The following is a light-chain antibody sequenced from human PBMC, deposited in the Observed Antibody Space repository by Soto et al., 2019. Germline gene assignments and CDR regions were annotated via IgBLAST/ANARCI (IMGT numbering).Light chain of an antibody. CDR3: QHYNSWPRTLT. Sequence: EIVMTQSPATLSVSPGERATLSCRASQSVSINLAWYQQKPGQAPRLLIYGASTRATGIPARFSGSGSGTEFTLTISSLQSEDFAVYHCQHYNSWPRTLTFGHGTKVDIK. CDR2: GAS. CDR1: QSVSIN. V-gene: IGKV3-15*01. J-gene: IGKJ1*01.